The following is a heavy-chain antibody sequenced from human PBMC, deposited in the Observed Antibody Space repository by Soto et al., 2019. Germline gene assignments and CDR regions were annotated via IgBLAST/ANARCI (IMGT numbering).Heavy chain of an antibody. D-gene: IGHD2-15*01. J-gene: IGHJ4*02. CDR2: LTGDGGGT. CDR3: AKAAGQHVVAYYFDS. CDR1: GFTFSSYA. V-gene: IGHV3-23*01. Sequence: PGGSLRLSCAASGFTFSSYALNWVRQVPGKGLEWVSGLTGDGGGTYYADSVKGRFTISRDNSKNTLYLQMNGLRAEDTAVYYCAKAAGQHVVAYYFDSWGQGTLVTVSS.